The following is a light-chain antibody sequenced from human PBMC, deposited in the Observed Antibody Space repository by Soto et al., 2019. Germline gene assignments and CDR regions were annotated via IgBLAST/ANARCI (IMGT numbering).Light chain of an antibody. J-gene: IGLJ1*01. CDR1: KLGDKY. Sequence: SYELTQPPSVSVSPGQTASITCSGDKLGDKYACWYQQKPGQSPVLVIYQDSKRPSGIPERFSGANYGNTATLAISGTPAMDEADYYCQAWDSSSYVFGTGTKLTVL. V-gene: IGLV3-1*01. CDR3: QAWDSSSYV. CDR2: QDS.